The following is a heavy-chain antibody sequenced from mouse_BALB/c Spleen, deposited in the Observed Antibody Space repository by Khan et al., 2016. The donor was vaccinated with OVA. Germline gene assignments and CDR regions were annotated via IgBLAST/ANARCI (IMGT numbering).Heavy chain of an antibody. V-gene: IGHV1-4*01. J-gene: IGHJ3*01. CDR1: GYTFTSYT. D-gene: IGHD2-14*01. CDR3: GRDGAYYRNDGWFAY. CDR2: INPSNGYT. Sequence: VQLQESGAELARPGASVKMSCKASGYTFTSYTIHWIKMRPGQGLEWIGYINPSNGYTNYNQKFKDKATLTADKSSTTAYMQLSSLTSDDSAVDNCGRDGAYYRNDGWFAYWGLGTLVTVSA.